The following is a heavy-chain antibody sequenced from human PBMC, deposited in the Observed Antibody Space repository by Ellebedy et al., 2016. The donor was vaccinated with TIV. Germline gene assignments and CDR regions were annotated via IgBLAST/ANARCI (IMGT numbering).Heavy chain of an antibody. CDR2: IKQDGSEK. CDR1: GFTLNTYA. Sequence: GESLKISCAASGFTLNTYAMSWVRQAPGKGLEWVANIKQDGSEKYYVDSVKGRFTISRDNAKNSLYLQMNSPRAEDTAVYYCARQTVATSVNDAFDIWGLGTVVTVSS. J-gene: IGHJ3*02. V-gene: IGHV3-7*01. CDR3: ARQTVATSVNDAFDI. D-gene: IGHD4-17*01.